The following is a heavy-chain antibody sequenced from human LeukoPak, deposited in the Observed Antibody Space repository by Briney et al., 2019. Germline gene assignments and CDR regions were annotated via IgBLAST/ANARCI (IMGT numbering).Heavy chain of an antibody. CDR2: ISYSGST. J-gene: IGHJ5*02. CDR1: GGSISSXY. CDR3: AREGTAGTNLNWFDP. Sequence: SETLSLTCTVSGGSISSXYWSWIRQPPGXXXXXXXYISYSGSTNFNPSLKSRVTISVDTSKNQFSLKLSSVTAADTAAYYCAREGTAGTNLNWFDPWGQGTLVTVSS. V-gene: IGHV4-59*01. D-gene: IGHD1-1*01.